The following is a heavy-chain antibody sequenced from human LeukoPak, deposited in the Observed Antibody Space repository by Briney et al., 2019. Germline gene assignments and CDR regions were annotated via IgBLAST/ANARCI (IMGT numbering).Heavy chain of an antibody. CDR1: GFTVSNKY. J-gene: IGHJ3*02. CDR3: AREGHRGAFDI. D-gene: IGHD3-16*02. CDR2: IWYDGSNK. Sequence: GGSLRLSCVASGFTVSNKYMSWVRQAPGKGLEWVAVIWYDGSNKYYADSVKGRFTISRDNSKNTLYLQMNSLRAEDTAVYYCAREGHRGAFDIWGQGTMVTVSS. V-gene: IGHV3-33*08.